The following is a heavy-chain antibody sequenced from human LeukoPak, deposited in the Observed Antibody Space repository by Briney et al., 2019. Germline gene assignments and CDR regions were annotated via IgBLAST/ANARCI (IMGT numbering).Heavy chain of an antibody. D-gene: IGHD3-10*01. Sequence: ASVKVSCKASGYTFTGYYMHWVRQAPGQGLEWMGWINPNSGGTNYAQKFQGWVTMTRDTSISTAYMELSRLRSDDTAVYYCARGGSYYGSGSYRETYDAFDIWGQGTMVTVSS. J-gene: IGHJ3*02. V-gene: IGHV1-2*04. CDR1: GYTFTGYY. CDR2: INPNSGGT. CDR3: ARGGSYYGSGSYRETYDAFDI.